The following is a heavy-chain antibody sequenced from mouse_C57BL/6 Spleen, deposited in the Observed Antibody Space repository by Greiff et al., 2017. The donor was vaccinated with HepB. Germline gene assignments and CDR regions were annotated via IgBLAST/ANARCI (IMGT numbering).Heavy chain of an antibody. D-gene: IGHD2-5*01. CDR3: ARNSYYSNYDYYAMDY. V-gene: IGHV2-2*01. CDR2: IWSGGST. J-gene: IGHJ4*01. CDR1: GFSLTSYG. Sequence: VQLQQSGPGLVQPSQSLSITCTVSGFSLTSYGVHWVRQSPGKGLEWLGVIWSGGSTDYNAAFISRLSISKDNSKSQVFFKMNSLQADDTAIYYCARNSYYSNYDYYAMDYWGQRTSVTVSS.